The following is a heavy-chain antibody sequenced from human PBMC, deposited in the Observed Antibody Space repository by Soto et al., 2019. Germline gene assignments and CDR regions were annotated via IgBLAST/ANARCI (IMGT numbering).Heavy chain of an antibody. CDR1: GLSFSGYY. CDR3: ARLIRDASGSYRLDY. CDR2: INHSGST. J-gene: IGHJ4*02. D-gene: IGHD3-10*01. Sequence: SETLSLTCAVYGLSFSGYYWSWVRQPPGKGLEWIGEINHSGSTNYNPSLRSRLTISVDKSKNQFSLRLSSVTAADTAVYFCARLIRDASGSYRLDYWGRGTLVTVPQ. V-gene: IGHV4-34*01.